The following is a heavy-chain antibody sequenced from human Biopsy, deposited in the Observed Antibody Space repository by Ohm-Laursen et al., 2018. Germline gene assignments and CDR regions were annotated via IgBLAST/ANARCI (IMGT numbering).Heavy chain of an antibody. J-gene: IGHJ4*02. D-gene: IGHD3-10*01. CDR1: GYTFTSYE. CDR3: ARGRNPVWFGEDLDY. CDR2: MNPNSGNT. V-gene: IGHV1-8*01. Sequence: VSVKVSCKASGYTFTSYEINWVRQATGQGLEWMGWMNPNSGNTGYAQKFQGRVTMTRNTSISTAYMEVSSLRSEDTAVYYCARGRNPVWFGEDLDYWGQGTPVTVSS.